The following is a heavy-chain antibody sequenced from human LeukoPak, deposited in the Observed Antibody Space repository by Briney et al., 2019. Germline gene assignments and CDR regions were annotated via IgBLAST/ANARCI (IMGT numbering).Heavy chain of an antibody. Sequence: GGSLRLSCVASGFTLSRYAMHWVRQAPGTGLEGVAVISYDGSNKYYADSVKGRFTISRDNSKNTLYLQMNSLRAEDTAVYYCARRYSYGYYYYYGMDVWGQGTTVTVSS. J-gene: IGHJ6*02. D-gene: IGHD5-18*01. V-gene: IGHV3-30-3*01. CDR3: ARRYSYGYYYYYGMDV. CDR2: ISYDGSNK. CDR1: GFTLSRYA.